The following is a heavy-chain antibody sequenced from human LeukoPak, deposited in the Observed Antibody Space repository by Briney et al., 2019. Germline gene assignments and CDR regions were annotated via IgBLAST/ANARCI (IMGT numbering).Heavy chain of an antibody. D-gene: IGHD1-26*01. CDR2: IYYSGGT. V-gene: IGHV4-59*01. CDR1: GGSISSYY. CDR3: ARDVGSYGYYYYGMDV. Sequence: SETLSLTCTVSGGSISSYYWSWIRQPPGKGLEWIGYIYYSGGTDYNPSLKSRVTISVDTSKNQFSLKLSSVTAADTAVYYCARDVGSYGYYYYGMDVWGQGTTVTVSS. J-gene: IGHJ6*02.